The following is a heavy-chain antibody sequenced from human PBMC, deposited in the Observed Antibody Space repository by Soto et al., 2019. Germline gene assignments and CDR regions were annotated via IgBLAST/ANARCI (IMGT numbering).Heavy chain of an antibody. CDR2: INHSGST. D-gene: IGHD6-13*01. CDR3: ARGGLIAAAATIGYFDY. V-gene: IGHV4-34*01. J-gene: IGHJ4*02. CDR1: GGSFSGYY. Sequence: KTSETLSLTXAVYGGSFSGYYWSWIRQPPGKGLEWIGEINHSGSTNYNPSLKSRVTISVDTSKNQFSLKLSSVTAADTAVYYCARGGLIAAAATIGYFDYWGQGTLVTVSS.